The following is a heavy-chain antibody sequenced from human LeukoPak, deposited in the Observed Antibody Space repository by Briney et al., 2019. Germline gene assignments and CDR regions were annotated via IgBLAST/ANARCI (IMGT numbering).Heavy chain of an antibody. CDR1: GYTFTSYD. V-gene: IGHV1-8*01. D-gene: IGHD5-24*01. J-gene: IGHJ4*02. CDR2: TNPNSGNT. Sequence: ASVKVSCKASGYTFTSYDINWVRQATGQGLEWMGWTNPNSGNTGYAQKFQGRVTMTRNTSISTAYVELSSLRSEDTAVYYCARALEMATIDYWGQGTLVTVSS. CDR3: ARALEMATIDY.